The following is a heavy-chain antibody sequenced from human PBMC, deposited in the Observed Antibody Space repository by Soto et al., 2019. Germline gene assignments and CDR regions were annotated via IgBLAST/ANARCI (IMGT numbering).Heavy chain of an antibody. V-gene: IGHV4-59*01. J-gene: IGHJ4*02. CDR3: AGRYYFDSSGYPY. CDR2: IYNSGST. D-gene: IGHD3-22*01. Sequence: LETLSLTCTVSGDSISSNYWSWIRQPPGERLEWIGYIYNSGSTNYNPSLNSRASMSVDTSKNQFSLKLSSVTAADTAVYYCAGRYYFDSSGYPYWGQGTLVTVSS. CDR1: GDSISSNY.